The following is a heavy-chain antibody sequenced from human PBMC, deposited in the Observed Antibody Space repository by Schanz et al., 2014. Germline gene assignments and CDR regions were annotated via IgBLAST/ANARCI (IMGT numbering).Heavy chain of an antibody. V-gene: IGHV3-48*03. D-gene: IGHD1-1*01. Sequence: VQLVESGGGVVQPGRSLRLSCAASGFTFSSYAMHWVRQAPGKGLEWVSYIDGKSTTVYYADSVKGRFTISRDNSKNTLYLQMNSLRADDTAVYFCARAHGNNWYGKGLDYWGQGTQVTVSS. CDR3: ARAHGNNWYGKGLDY. CDR1: GFTFSSYA. CDR2: IDGKSTTV. J-gene: IGHJ4*02.